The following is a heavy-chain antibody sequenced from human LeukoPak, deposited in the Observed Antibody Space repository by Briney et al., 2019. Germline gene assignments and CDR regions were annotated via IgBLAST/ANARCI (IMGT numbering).Heavy chain of an antibody. CDR1: GYTFTGYY. CDR3: ARGGGYCSSTSCYSVWFDP. Sequence: ASVKVSCKASGYTFTGYYMHWVRQAPGQGLEWMGWINPNSGGTNYAQKFQGRVTMTRDTSISTAYMELSRLRSDDTAVYYCARGGGYCSSTSCYSVWFDPWGQGTLVTVSS. D-gene: IGHD2-2*02. V-gene: IGHV1-2*02. CDR2: INPNSGGT. J-gene: IGHJ5*02.